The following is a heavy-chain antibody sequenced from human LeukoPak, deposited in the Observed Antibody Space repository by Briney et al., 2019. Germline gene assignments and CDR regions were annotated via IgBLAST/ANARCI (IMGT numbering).Heavy chain of an antibody. V-gene: IGHV3-7*03. CDR1: GFTFSSYW. Sequence: GSLRLSCAASGFTFSSYWMSWVRQAPGKGLEWVANIRQDGSEKYYVDSVKGRFTISRDNAKNSLYLQMNSLRAEDTAVYYCARDGGLGATTNNWFDPWGRGTLVTVSS. J-gene: IGHJ5*02. CDR3: ARDGGLGATTNNWFDP. CDR2: IRQDGSEK. D-gene: IGHD5-12*01.